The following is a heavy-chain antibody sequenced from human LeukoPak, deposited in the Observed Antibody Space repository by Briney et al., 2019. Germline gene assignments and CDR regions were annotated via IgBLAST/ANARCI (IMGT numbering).Heavy chain of an antibody. V-gene: IGHV3-21*01. CDR3: ARSSGHSGYYKPSNYLDY. Sequence: GGSLRLSCAASGFTFSSYSMNWVRQAPGKGLEWVSSISSSSSYIYYADSVKGRFTISRDNAKNSLYLQMNSLRAEDTAVYYCARSSGHSGYYKPSNYLDYWGQGTLVTVSS. CDR2: ISSSSSYI. D-gene: IGHD3-22*01. J-gene: IGHJ4*02. CDR1: GFTFSSYS.